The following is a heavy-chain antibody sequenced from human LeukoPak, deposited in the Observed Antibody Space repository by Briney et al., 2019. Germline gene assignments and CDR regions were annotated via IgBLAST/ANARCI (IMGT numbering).Heavy chain of an antibody. Sequence: SETLSLTCTVSGDSISSGSYYWSWIRQPPGEGLEWIGSIYYSGSTYYNTSLKSRVTISVDTSKNQFSLRLNSVTAADTAVYFCATDLSDDFYHNSFDIWGQGTMVTVSS. CDR1: GDSISSGSYY. CDR2: IYYSGST. J-gene: IGHJ3*02. D-gene: IGHD3/OR15-3a*01. CDR3: ATDLSDDFYHNSFDI. V-gene: IGHV4-39*01.